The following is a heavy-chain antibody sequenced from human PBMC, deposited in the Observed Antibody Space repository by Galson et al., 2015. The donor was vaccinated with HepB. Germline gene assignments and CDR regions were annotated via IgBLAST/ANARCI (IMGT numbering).Heavy chain of an antibody. CDR3: ASDGVGIVVVPAASGYYGMDV. CDR2: IIPIFGTA. CDR1: GGTFSSYA. V-gene: IGHV1-69*13. J-gene: IGHJ6*02. D-gene: IGHD2-2*01. Sequence: SVKVSCKASGGTFSSYAISWVRQAPGQGLEWMGGIIPIFGTANYAQKFQGRVTITADESTSTAYMELSSLRSEDTAVYYCASDGVGIVVVPAASGYYGMDVWGQGTSVTVSS.